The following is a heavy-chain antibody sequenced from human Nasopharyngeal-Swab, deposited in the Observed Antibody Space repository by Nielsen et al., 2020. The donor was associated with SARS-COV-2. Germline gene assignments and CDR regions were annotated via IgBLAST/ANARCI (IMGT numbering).Heavy chain of an antibody. CDR3: ARGLHCSSTSCPHNWFDP. V-gene: IGHV1-46*01. J-gene: IGHJ5*02. CDR2: INPSGAST. CDR1: GYTFTSYY. Sequence: ASVKVSCKASGYTFTSYYIHWVRQAPGQGLEWMGIINPSGASTAYARKFQGRVTMTRDTSTTTVYMELSSLRSEDTAVYYCARGLHCSSTSCPHNWFDPWGQGTLVTVSS. D-gene: IGHD2-2*01.